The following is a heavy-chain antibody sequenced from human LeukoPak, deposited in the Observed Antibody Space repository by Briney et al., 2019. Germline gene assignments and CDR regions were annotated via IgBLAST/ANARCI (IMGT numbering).Heavy chain of an antibody. V-gene: IGHV3-23*01. Sequence: GGSLRLSCAASGFTFSNYGMNWVRQAPGKGLEWVSGISGRGGSTYYADSVKGRFTISRDNSKNTLYLQMNSLRAEDTAVYYCAKSSVVVAPAEYVQHWGQGTLVTVSS. CDR2: ISGRGGST. J-gene: IGHJ1*01. CDR1: GFTFSNYG. CDR3: AKSSVVVAPAEYVQH. D-gene: IGHD2-15*01.